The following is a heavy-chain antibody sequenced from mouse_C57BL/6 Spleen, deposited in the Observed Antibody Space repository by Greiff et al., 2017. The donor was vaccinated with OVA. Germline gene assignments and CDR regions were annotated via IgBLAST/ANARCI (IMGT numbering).Heavy chain of an antibody. Sequence: VQLQQPGAELVMPGASVKLPCKASGYTFTSYWMHWVKQRPGQGLEWIGEIDPSDSYTNYNQKFKGKSTLTVDKSSSTAYMQLSSLTSEDSAVYYCARAGNSFAYWGQGTLVTVSA. D-gene: IGHD2-1*01. V-gene: IGHV1-69*01. CDR3: ARAGNSFAY. CDR2: IDPSDSYT. J-gene: IGHJ3*01. CDR1: GYTFTSYW.